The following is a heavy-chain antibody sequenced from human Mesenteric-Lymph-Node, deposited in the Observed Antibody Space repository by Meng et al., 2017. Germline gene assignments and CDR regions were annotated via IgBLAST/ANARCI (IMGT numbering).Heavy chain of an antibody. J-gene: IGHJ4*02. CDR3: ARDRLSYDSSGYYQTQSDY. CDR1: GFTVSSNY. D-gene: IGHD3-22*01. Sequence: GGSLRLSCAASGFTVSSNYMSWVRQAPGKGLEWVSSISSSSSYIYYADSVKGRFTISRDNAKNSLYLQMNSLRAEDTAVYYCARDRLSYDSSGYYQTQSDYWGQGTRVTVSS. V-gene: IGHV3-21*01. CDR2: ISSSSSYI.